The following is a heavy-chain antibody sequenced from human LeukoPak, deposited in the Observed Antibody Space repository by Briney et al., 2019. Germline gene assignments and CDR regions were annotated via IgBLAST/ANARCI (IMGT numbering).Heavy chain of an antibody. D-gene: IGHD4-17*01. CDR2: INHSGST. CDR3: ASSTVTTPFDY. V-gene: IGHV4-34*01. CDR1: GGSFSGYY. Sequence: SETLSLTCAVYGGSFSGYYWSWIRQPPGKGLEWIGKINHSGSTNYNPSLKSRVTISVDTSKNQFSLKLSSVTAADTAVYYCASSTVTTPFDYWGQGTLVTVSS. J-gene: IGHJ4*02.